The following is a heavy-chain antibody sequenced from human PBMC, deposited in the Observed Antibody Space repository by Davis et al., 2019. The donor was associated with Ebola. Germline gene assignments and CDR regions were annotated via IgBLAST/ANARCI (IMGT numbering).Heavy chain of an antibody. V-gene: IGHV1-46*01. J-gene: IGHJ6*02. CDR3: ARGARLGLQGHYYYGMDV. CDR1: GYTFASYY. CDR2: INPSGGST. D-gene: IGHD6-25*01. Sequence: ASVKVSCKASGYTFASYYMHWVRQAPGQGLEWMGIINPSGGSTSYAQKFQGRVTMTRDTSTSTVYMELSSLRSEDTAVYYCARGARLGLQGHYYYGMDVWGQGTTVTVSS.